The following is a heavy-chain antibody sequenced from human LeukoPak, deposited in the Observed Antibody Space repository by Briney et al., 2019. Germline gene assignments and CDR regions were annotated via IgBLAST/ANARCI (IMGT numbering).Heavy chain of an antibody. CDR3: AKDLLRMVRGVKDY. CDR1: GFTFSRYA. J-gene: IGHJ4*02. CDR2: ISVGGGNT. V-gene: IGHV3-23*01. Sequence: QSGGSLRLSCAASGFTFSRYAMNWVRQAPGKGLEWVSLISVGGGNTHYADSVQGRFTISRDDSQNTLYLQMNSLRAEDTAVYYCAKDLLRMVRGVKDYWGQGTLVTVSS. D-gene: IGHD3-10*01.